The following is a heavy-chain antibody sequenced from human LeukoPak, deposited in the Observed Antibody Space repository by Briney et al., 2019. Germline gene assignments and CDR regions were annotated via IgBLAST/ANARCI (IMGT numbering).Heavy chain of an antibody. D-gene: IGHD3-3*01. J-gene: IGHJ4*02. Sequence: PSETLSLTCAVYGGSFSGYYWSWIRQPPGKGLEWIGEINHSGSTNYNPSLKSRVTISVDTSKNQFSLRLSSVTAADTAVYYCARRRITIFGVVTNFDYWGQGTLVTVSS. CDR1: GGSFSGYY. CDR3: ARRRITIFGVVTNFDY. CDR2: INHSGST. V-gene: IGHV4-34*01.